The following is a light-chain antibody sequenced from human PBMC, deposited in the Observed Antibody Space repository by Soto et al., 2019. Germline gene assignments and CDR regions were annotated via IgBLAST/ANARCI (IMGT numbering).Light chain of an antibody. CDR3: LLYDGAAVV. V-gene: IGLV7-43*01. CDR2: STT. J-gene: IGLJ2*01. CDR1: TGPVTSDYY. Sequence: QAVVTQEPSLTVSPGGTVTLTCASSTGPVTSDYYPTWFQQKPGQAPRALIYSTTKKHSWTTARFSGSLLGGTAALTLSGVQSEDEDDYCCLLYDGAAVVFGGGTKLPVL.